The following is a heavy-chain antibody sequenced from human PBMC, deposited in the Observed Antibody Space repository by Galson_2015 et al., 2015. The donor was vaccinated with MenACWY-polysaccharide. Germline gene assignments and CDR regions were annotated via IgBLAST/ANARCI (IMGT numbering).Heavy chain of an antibody. CDR2: INGDGSST. CDR3: ARGPCTNGEYYEWLEM. V-gene: IGHV3-74*01. Sequence: SLRLSCAASGFSFSRYWMFWIRQAPGKGLVWVSRINGDGSSTSFADSVKGRFTISRDNAKNTLYLQMHSLRVDDTAVYYCARGPCTNGEYYEWLEMWGQGTMVTVSS. J-gene: IGHJ3*02. D-gene: IGHD2-8*01. CDR1: GFSFSRYW.